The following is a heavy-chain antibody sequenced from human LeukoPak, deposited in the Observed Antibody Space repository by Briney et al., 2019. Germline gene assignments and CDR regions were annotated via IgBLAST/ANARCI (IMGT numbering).Heavy chain of an antibody. V-gene: IGHV3-48*02. CDR2: ISSSSSTI. D-gene: IGHD3-22*01. Sequence: GSPRLSCAASGFTFSSYSMNWVRQAPGKGLEWVSYISSSSSTIYYADSLKGRFTISRDNAKNSLYLQMNSLRDEDTAVYYCARVYYYDSSGYHNDAFDIWGQGTMVTVSS. J-gene: IGHJ3*02. CDR1: GFTFSSYS. CDR3: ARVYYYDSSGYHNDAFDI.